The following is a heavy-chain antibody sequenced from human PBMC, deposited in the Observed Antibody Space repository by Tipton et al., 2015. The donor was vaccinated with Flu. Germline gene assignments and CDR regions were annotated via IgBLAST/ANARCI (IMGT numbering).Heavy chain of an antibody. CDR2: ISGSGGST. V-gene: IGHV3-23*01. CDR3: AKGKNALGLGMDV. J-gene: IGHJ6*02. Sequence: SLRLSCAASGFTFSSYAMSWVRQAPGKGLEWVSAISGSGGSTYYADSVKGRFTISRDNSKNTLYLQMNSLRAEDTAVYYCAKGKNALGLGMDVWGQGTTVTVSS. D-gene: IGHD1-1*01. CDR1: GFTFSSYA.